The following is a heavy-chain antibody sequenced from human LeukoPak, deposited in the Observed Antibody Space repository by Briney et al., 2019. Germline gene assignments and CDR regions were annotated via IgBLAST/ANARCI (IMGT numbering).Heavy chain of an antibody. V-gene: IGHV3-23*01. J-gene: IGHJ4*02. Sequence: GGSLRLSCAASGFTFSSSAMSWVRQAPGKGLEWVSAISNNGGYTYYADSVQGRFTISRDNAKNTLYLHLNSLRAEDTAVYYCVKDGYSGDFPGSFDYWGQGARVTVSS. D-gene: IGHD5-12*01. CDR1: GFTFSSSA. CDR2: ISNNGGYT. CDR3: VKDGYSGDFPGSFDY.